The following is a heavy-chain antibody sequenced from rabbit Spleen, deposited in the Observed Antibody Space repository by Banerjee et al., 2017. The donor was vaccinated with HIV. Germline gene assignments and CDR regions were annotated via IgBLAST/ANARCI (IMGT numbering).Heavy chain of an antibody. CDR3: ARNFDL. V-gene: IGHV1S40*01. CDR1: GFSFSSSDY. Sequence: QSLEESGGGLVQPEGSLALTCKASGFSFSSSDYICWVRQAPGKGLEWISCIAGSSSDFTYSATWAKGRFTISKTSSTTVTLQMTSLTAADTATYFCARNFDLWGPGTLVTVS. J-gene: IGHJ4*01. CDR2: IAGSSSDFT.